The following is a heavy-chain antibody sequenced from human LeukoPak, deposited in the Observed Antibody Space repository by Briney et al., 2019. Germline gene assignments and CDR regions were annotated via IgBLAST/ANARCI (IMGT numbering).Heavy chain of an antibody. Sequence: SETLSLTCTVSGGSISSGGYYWSWIRQHPGKGLEWIGYIYYSGSTYYNPSLKSRVTISVDTSKNQFSLKLSSVTAADTAVYYCARIRSSSWYPHNWFDPWGQGTLVTVSS. CDR3: ARIRSSSWYPHNWFDP. CDR2: IYYSGST. CDR1: GGSISSGGYY. V-gene: IGHV4-31*03. D-gene: IGHD6-13*01. J-gene: IGHJ5*02.